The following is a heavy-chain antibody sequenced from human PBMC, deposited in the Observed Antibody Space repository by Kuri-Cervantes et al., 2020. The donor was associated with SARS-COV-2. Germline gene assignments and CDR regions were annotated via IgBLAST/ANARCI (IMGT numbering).Heavy chain of an antibody. Sequence: SGPTQVIPTEPLTLTRTFSGFPLSTRGVGVGWIRQPTGKALEFLALLYWDDARRYSPSLKSRLTITKDTTKSQVVLTKTNMDPVDTAAYYCAQGPSGNDYFDYWGQGTLVTVSS. D-gene: IGHD4-23*01. J-gene: IGHJ4*02. CDR1: GFPLSTRGVG. V-gene: IGHV2-5*02. CDR2: LYWDDAR. CDR3: AQGPSGNDYFDY.